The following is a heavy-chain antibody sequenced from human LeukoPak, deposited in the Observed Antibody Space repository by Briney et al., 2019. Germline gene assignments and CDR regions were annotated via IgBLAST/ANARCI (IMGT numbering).Heavy chain of an antibody. D-gene: IGHD1-20*01. CDR1: GFTFSSYA. CDR3: ARDNFLWAFDI. Sequence: GGSLRLSCAASGFTFSSYAMHRVRQAPGKGLEYVSAISSNGGSTYYANSVKGRFTISRDNSKNTLYLQMGSLRAEDMAVYYCARDNFLWAFDIWGQGTMVTVSS. CDR2: ISSNGGST. J-gene: IGHJ3*02. V-gene: IGHV3-64*01.